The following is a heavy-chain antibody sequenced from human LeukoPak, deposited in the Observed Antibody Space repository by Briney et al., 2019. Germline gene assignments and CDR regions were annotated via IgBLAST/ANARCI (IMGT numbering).Heavy chain of an antibody. CDR3: ARDQWGPDY. CDR1: GFTFSVYA. J-gene: IGHJ4*02. V-gene: IGHV3-64*01. Sequence: GGSLRLSCAASGFTFSVYAMHWVRQAPGEGLEYVSAISNNGGSTFYANSVKGRFTTSRDNSKSTLYLQMGSLRAEDMGVYYCARDQWGPDYWGQGTLVTVSS. D-gene: IGHD2-8*01. CDR2: ISNNGGST.